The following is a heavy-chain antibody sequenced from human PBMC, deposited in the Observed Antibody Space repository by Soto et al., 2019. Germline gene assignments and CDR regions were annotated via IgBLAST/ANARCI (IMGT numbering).Heavy chain of an antibody. V-gene: IGHV4-34*01. Sequence: ETLSLTCAVYGGSFSGYYWSWIRQPPGKGLEWIGEINHSGSTNYNPSLKSRVTISVDTSKNQFSLKLSSVTAADTAVYYCAREDPRQGGAFDIWGQGTMVTVSS. CDR1: GGSFSGYY. CDR2: INHSGST. J-gene: IGHJ3*02. D-gene: IGHD2-15*01. CDR3: AREDPRQGGAFDI.